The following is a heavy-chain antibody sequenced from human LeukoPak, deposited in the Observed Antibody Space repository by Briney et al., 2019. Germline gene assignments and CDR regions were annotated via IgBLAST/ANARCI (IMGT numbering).Heavy chain of an antibody. J-gene: IGHJ2*01. Sequence: GGSLRLSCAASGFTFEDYAMHWVRQPPGKGLEWVSLIIWDGSSTYYADSVKGRLTISRDNSKNSLYLQMNSLRAEDTALYYCAKEPYFDLWGRGTLVIVSS. CDR1: GFTFEDYA. CDR3: AKEPYFDL. V-gene: IGHV3-43D*03. CDR2: IIWDGSST.